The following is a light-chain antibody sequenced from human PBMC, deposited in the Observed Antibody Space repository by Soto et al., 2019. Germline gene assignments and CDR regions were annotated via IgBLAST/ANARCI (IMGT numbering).Light chain of an antibody. J-gene: IGLJ1*01. CDR3: QAWDSRTAHYV. CDR2: QDS. Sequence: SYELTQPPSVSVSPGQTASITCSGDKLGDKYACWYQQKPGQSPVLVIYQDSKRPSGIPERFSGSKSGNTATLTISGTQAMDEADYYCQAWDSRTAHYVLGTGTK. V-gene: IGLV3-1*01. CDR1: KLGDKY.